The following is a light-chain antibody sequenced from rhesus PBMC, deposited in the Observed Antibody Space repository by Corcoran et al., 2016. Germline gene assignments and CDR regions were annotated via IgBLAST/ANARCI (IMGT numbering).Light chain of an antibody. CDR3: QKYSSSPLT. J-gene: IGKJ4*01. CDR2: GAS. Sequence: QVILTQSPATLSLSPGERATLSCRASQSVITYLAWYQQKPGQAPKLLIYGASSRATGIPDRFSGSGAGTEFTLTISSLGPEGFAVYYCQKYSSSPLTFGGGTRVELK. V-gene: IGKV3-53*02. CDR1: QSVITY.